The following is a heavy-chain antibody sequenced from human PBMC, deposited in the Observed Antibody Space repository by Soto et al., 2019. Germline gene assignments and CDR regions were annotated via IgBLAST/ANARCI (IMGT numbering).Heavy chain of an antibody. J-gene: IGHJ4*02. V-gene: IGHV3-48*02. CDR2: ISSSRDKT. D-gene: IGHD2-21*02. CDR1: GFSFSDYS. CDR3: ARLPKGSLVTA. Sequence: LVESGGALVYPGGSLRLSCIASGFSFSDYSMNWVRQAPGKGLQWVSYISSSRDKTYYADSVKGRFTVSRDNAKNALFLEMNSLRDDDTATYYCARLPKGSLVTAWGQGTRVTVSS.